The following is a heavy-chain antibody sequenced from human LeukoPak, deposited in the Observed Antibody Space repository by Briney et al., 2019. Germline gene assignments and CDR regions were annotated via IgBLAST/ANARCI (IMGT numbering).Heavy chain of an antibody. CDR2: ISDSGGLT. CDR1: GFTFSSYA. Sequence: PGGSLRLSCAASGFTFSSYAMSWVRQAPGRGLEWVSDISDSGGLTYYADSVKGRFTISRDNSKNTLFLLMNSLRVEDTAVYYWAKDGGGGDGEFDSWGLGTLVTVSS. D-gene: IGHD3-10*01. CDR3: AKDGGGGDGEFDS. V-gene: IGHV3-23*01. J-gene: IGHJ4*02.